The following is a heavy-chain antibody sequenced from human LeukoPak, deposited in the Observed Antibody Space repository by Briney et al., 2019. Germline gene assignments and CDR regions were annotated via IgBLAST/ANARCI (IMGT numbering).Heavy chain of an antibody. J-gene: IGHJ4*02. CDR3: ATYAGVFGYFDY. D-gene: IGHD2-8*01. V-gene: IGHV3-30*04. CDR1: RFTFSSYA. CDR2: ISYDGSNK. Sequence: GGSLRLSCAAPRFTFSSYAMHCVRQAPGKGLGWVAVISYDGSNKYYADSVKGRFTISRDNSKNTLYLQMNSLRAEDTAVYYCATYAGVFGYFDYWGQGTLVTVSS.